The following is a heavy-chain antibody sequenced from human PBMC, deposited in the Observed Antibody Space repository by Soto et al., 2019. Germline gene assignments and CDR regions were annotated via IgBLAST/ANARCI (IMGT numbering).Heavy chain of an antibody. V-gene: IGHV3-74*01. Sequence: GGSLRLSCAASGFTFSSYWMHWVRQAPGKGLVWVSRINSEGSSTSYADSVKGRFTISRDNAKNTLYLQMNSLRAEDTAVYYCARPTPDSSGYSGAFDIWGQGTMVTVSS. CDR3: ARPTPDSSGYSGAFDI. D-gene: IGHD3-22*01. J-gene: IGHJ3*02. CDR1: GFTFSSYW. CDR2: INSEGSST.